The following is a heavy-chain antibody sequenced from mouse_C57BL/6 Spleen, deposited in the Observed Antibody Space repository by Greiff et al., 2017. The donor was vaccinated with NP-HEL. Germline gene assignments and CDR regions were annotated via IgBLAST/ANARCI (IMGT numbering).Heavy chain of an antibody. CDR3: ARRDGYPHWYFDV. V-gene: IGHV1-80*01. CDR1: GYEFSSYW. D-gene: IGHD2-3*01. CDR2: IYPGDGDT. J-gene: IGHJ1*03. Sequence: VKLMESGAELVKPGASVKISCKASGYEFSSYWMNWVKQRPGKGLEWIGQIYPGDGDTNYNGKFKGKATLTADKSSITAYMQLSSLTSEDSAVYFGARRDGYPHWYFDVWGTGTTVTVSS.